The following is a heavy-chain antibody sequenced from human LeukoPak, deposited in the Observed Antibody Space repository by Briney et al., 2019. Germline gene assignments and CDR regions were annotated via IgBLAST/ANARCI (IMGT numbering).Heavy chain of an antibody. D-gene: IGHD6-19*01. CDR1: GYTFSSYG. Sequence: ASVKVSCKASGYTFSSYGISWVRQAPGQGLEWMGWISAYNGNTNYAQKLQGRVTMTRDTSISTAYMELSRLRSDDTAVYYCAREVSTVAGTVVAFDIWGQGTMVTVSS. CDR3: AREVSTVAGTVVAFDI. CDR2: ISAYNGNT. J-gene: IGHJ3*02. V-gene: IGHV1-18*01.